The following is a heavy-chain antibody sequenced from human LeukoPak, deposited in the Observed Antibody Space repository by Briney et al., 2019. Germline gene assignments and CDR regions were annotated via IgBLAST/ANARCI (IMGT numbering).Heavy chain of an antibody. CDR2: ISSSSSYI. CDR1: GFTFSSYS. Sequence: GGSLRLSCAASGFTFSSYSMNWVRQAPGKGLEWVSSISSSSSYIYYADSVKGRFTISRDNAKNSLYLQMNSLRAEDTAVYYCARDSPSITMVRGLDYWGQGTLVTVSS. CDR3: ARDSPSITMVRGLDY. D-gene: IGHD3-10*01. J-gene: IGHJ4*02. V-gene: IGHV3-21*01.